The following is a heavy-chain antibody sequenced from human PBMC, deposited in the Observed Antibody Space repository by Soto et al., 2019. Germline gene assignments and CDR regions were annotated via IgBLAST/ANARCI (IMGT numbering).Heavy chain of an antibody. Sequence: QVQLQESGPGLVKPSETLSLTCTVSGGSISSYYWSWIRQPPGKGLEWIGYIYYSGSTNYNPSLXSXVXIXXDTSKNQFSLKLSSVTAADTAVYYCARRYGGSIDYWGQGTLVTVSS. CDR2: IYYSGST. V-gene: IGHV4-59*08. D-gene: IGHD2-15*01. J-gene: IGHJ4*02. CDR1: GGSISSYY. CDR3: ARRYGGSIDY.